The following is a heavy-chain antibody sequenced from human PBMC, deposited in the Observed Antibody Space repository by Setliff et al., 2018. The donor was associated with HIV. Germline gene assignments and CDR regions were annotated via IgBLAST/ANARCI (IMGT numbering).Heavy chain of an antibody. CDR3: ARLARGGYGPDYYYYGMDV. V-gene: IGHV4-59*04. J-gene: IGHJ6*02. Sequence: PSETLSLTCTVSGGSIRSHYWSWTRQAPGKGLEWIGNIYYSGSTYYNPSLKSRVTISVDTSKNQFSLKLSSVTAADTAVYYCARLARGGYGPDYYYYGMDVWGQGTTVTV. D-gene: IGHD5-18*01. CDR1: GGSIRSHY. CDR2: IYYSGST.